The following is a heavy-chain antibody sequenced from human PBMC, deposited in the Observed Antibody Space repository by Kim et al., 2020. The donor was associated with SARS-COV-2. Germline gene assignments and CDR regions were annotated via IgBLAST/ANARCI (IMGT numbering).Heavy chain of an antibody. Sequence: GGSLRLSCVVSGFNFNYYGMHWVRQAPGKGLEWVAGISYEGSKKIYADSLMGRFTISRDSSKNTLNLQMDSLISEDTAVYYCAKRGGVFDFSRSSYIDY. CDR2: ISYEGSKK. CDR1: GFNFNYYG. D-gene: IGHD3-3*01. V-gene: IGHV3-30*18. CDR3: AKRGGVFDFSRSSYIDY. J-gene: IGHJ4*01.